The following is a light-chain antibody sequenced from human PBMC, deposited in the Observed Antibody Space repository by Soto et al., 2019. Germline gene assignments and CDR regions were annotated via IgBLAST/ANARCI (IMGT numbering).Light chain of an antibody. J-gene: IGKJ3*01. CDR3: QHYGRSPGLFT. V-gene: IGKV3-20*01. CDR1: QSVSNTY. CDR2: DAS. Sequence: EIVLAQSPDTLSLSPGEGATLSCRASQSVSNTYLAWYQQKPGQAPRLLIYDASSRATGIPDRFSGSGSGTDFTLTISRLEPEDFAVYYCQHYGRSPGLFTFGPGTKVDI.